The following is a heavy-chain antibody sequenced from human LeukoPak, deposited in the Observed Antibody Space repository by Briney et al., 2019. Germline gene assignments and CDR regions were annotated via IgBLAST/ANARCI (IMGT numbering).Heavy chain of an antibody. CDR2: ISAYNGNT. CDR1: GYTFTSYG. Sequence: EASVKVSCKASGYTFTSYGISWVRQAPGQGLEWMGWISAYNGNTNYAQKLQGRVTMTTDTSTSTAYMELSRLRSDDTAVYYCARGKSGIAARPFDYWGQGTLVTVSS. J-gene: IGHJ4*02. D-gene: IGHD6-6*01. CDR3: ARGKSGIAARPFDY. V-gene: IGHV1-18*01.